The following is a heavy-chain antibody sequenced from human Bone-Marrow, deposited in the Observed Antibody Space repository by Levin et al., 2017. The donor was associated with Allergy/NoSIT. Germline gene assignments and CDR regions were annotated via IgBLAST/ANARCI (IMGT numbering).Heavy chain of an antibody. CDR2: IDISGTT. CDR1: GGSISSHY. J-gene: IGHJ5*02. Sequence: TTSETLSLTCTVSGGSISSHYWSWIRQPAGKGLEWIGRIDISGTTNYNPSLRSRVSMSIDTSRSQLSLNLNSVTAADTAVYYCARGPPKYCSSTTCLFWFDPWGQGTLVTVSS. CDR3: ARGPPKYCSSTTCLFWFDP. V-gene: IGHV4-4*07. D-gene: IGHD2-2*01.